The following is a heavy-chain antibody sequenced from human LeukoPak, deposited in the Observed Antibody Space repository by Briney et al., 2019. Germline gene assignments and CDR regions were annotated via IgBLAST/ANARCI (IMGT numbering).Heavy chain of an antibody. Sequence: ASVKVSCKASGYTFTGYYMHWVRQAPGQGLEWMGWINPNSGGTNYAQKFQGRVTMTRDTSISTAYMELSRLRSDDTAVYYCARSQGVAAAEDWPFDYWGQGTLVTVSS. CDR1: GYTFTGYY. J-gene: IGHJ4*02. CDR3: ARSQGVAAAEDWPFDY. V-gene: IGHV1-2*02. CDR2: INPNSGGT. D-gene: IGHD6-13*01.